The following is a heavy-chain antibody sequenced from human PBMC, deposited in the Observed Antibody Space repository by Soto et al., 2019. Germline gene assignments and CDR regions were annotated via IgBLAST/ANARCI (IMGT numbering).Heavy chain of an antibody. J-gene: IGHJ4*02. Sequence: SETLSLTCAVSGGSISSGGYSWSWFRQPPGKGLEWIGYIYHSGSTYYNPSLKSRVTISVDRSKNQFSLKLSSVTAADTAVYYCARELEPYYDSSGYYGGYLDYWGQGTLVTVSS. D-gene: IGHD3-22*01. CDR3: ARELEPYYDSSGYYGGYLDY. CDR1: GGSISSGGYS. CDR2: IYHSGST. V-gene: IGHV4-30-2*01.